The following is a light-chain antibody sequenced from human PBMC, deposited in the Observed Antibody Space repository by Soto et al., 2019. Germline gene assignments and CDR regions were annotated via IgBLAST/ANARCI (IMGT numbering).Light chain of an antibody. CDR1: QSVSSNY. CDR3: QQYGSSST. Sequence: EIVLTQSPGTLSLSPGERATLSCRASQSVSSNYLAWYQQKPGQAPRVLIYSASSRATGIPDRFSGSGSGTDFTITISRLEPEDFAVYYCQQYGSSSTFGQGTKVEIK. J-gene: IGKJ1*01. V-gene: IGKV3-20*01. CDR2: SAS.